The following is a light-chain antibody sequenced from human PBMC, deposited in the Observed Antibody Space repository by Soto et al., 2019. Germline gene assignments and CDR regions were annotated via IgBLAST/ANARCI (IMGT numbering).Light chain of an antibody. CDR3: QQYGSSPGT. J-gene: IGKJ1*01. V-gene: IGKV3-20*01. CDR2: GAS. CDR1: QSVSSSY. Sequence: EIALTQSPGTLSLSTGERATLSCRASQSVSSSYLAWYQQKPGQAPRLLIFGASSRATGIPDRFSGSGSGTDFTLTISRLEPEDFALYYCQQYGSSPGTFGQGTKVEMK.